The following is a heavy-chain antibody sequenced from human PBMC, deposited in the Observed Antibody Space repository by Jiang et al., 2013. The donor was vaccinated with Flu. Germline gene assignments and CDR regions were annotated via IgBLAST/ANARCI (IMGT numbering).Heavy chain of an antibody. D-gene: IGHD5-12*01. CDR1: GYTFTSYA. CDR3: ARDGGSPSGTNWFDP. J-gene: IGHJ5*02. CDR2: INAGNGNT. Sequence: SGAEVKKPGASVKVSCKASGYTFTSYAMHWVRQAPGQRLEWMGWINAGNGNTKYSQKFQGRVTITRDTSASTAYMELSSLRSEDTAVYYCARDGGSPSGTNWFDPWGQGTLVTVSS. V-gene: IGHV1-3*01.